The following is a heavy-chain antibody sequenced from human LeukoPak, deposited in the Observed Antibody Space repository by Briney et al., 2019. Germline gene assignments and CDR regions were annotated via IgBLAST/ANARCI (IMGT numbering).Heavy chain of an antibody. J-gene: IGHJ4*02. D-gene: IGHD5-18*01. CDR2: INHSGST. CDR1: GGSFSGYY. Sequence: SETLSLTCAVYGGSFSGYYWSWIRQPPGKGLEWIGEINHSGSTNYNPSLKSRVTISVDTSKHQFSLKLSSVTAADTAVYYCARGRGYSYGYEAFDYWGQGTLVTVSS. V-gene: IGHV4-34*01. CDR3: ARGRGYSYGYEAFDY.